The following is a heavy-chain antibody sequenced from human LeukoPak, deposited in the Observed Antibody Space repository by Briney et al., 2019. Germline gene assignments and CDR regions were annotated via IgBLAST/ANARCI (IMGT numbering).Heavy chain of an antibody. CDR2: INPNSGGT. V-gene: IGHV1-2*06. Sequence: ASVKVSCKASGYTFTGYCMHWVRQAPGRGLEWMGRINPNSGGTNYAQKFQGRVTMTRDTSTSTIFMELSSLRSEDTAVYYCARDYQPNDFDYWGQGTLVTVSS. CDR1: GYTFTGYC. J-gene: IGHJ4*02. D-gene: IGHD2-2*01. CDR3: ARDYQPNDFDY.